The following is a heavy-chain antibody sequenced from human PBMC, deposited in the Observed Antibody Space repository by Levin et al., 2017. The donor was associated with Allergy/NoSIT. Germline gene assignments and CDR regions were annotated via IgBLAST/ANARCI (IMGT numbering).Heavy chain of an antibody. CDR3: ARNGYSSGWYGMGNYYYYYGMDV. CDR2: ISAYNGNT. J-gene: IGHJ6*02. CDR1: GYTFTSYG. V-gene: IGHV1-18*01. D-gene: IGHD6-19*01. Sequence: AASVKVSCKASGYTFTSYGISWVRQAPGQGLEWMGWISAYNGNTNYAQKLQGRVTMTTDTSTSTAYMELRSLRSDDTAVYYCARNGYSSGWYGMGNYYYYYGMDVWGQGTTVTVSS.